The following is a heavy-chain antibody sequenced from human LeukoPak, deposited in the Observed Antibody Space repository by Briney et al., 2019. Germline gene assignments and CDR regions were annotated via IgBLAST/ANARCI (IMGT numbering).Heavy chain of an antibody. Sequence: SETLSLTCTVSGGSISSYHWSWIRQPPGKGLEWIGYIYYGGSTNYNPSLKSRVTISVDTSKNQFSLKLSSVTAADTAVYYCARGRGNWNDARFDPWGQGTLVTVSS. J-gene: IGHJ5*02. CDR1: GGSISSYH. V-gene: IGHV4-59*01. CDR3: ARGRGNWNDARFDP. CDR2: IYYGGST. D-gene: IGHD1-20*01.